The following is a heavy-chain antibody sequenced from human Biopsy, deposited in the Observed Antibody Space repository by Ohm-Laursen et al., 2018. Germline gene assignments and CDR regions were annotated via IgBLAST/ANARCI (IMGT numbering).Heavy chain of an antibody. V-gene: IGHV1-69*06. CDR2: NIPILGTG. CDR1: GGTFRNYG. Sequence: SVTVSCKAPGGTFRNYGVNWVRQAPVQVLEWLGGNIPILGTGNYAQKFQDRVTVAADTSTSTATMELRSLRSDDTAVYYCATKLTGYFHHWGQGTLVIVSS. J-gene: IGHJ1*01. CDR3: ATKLTGYFHH. D-gene: IGHD3-9*01.